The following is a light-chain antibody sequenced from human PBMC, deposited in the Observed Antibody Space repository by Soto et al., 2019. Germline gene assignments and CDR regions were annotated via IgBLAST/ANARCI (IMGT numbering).Light chain of an antibody. CDR1: QSVSSN. J-gene: IGKJ5*01. CDR2: GAS. Sequence: EIGMTQSPATLSVSPGERATLSCRASQSVSSNLAWYQQKPGQAPRLLIYGASSRATGIPDRFSGSGSGTDFTLTISRLEPEDFAVYYCQQYGSSPPPFGQGTRLEIK. V-gene: IGKV3-20*01. CDR3: QQYGSSPPP.